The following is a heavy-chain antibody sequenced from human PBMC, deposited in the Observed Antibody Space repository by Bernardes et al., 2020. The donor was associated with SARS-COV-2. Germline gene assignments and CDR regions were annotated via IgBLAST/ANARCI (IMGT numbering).Heavy chain of an antibody. CDR2: ISSSSSYI. V-gene: IGHV3-21*01. CDR1: GFTFSRCT. D-gene: IGHD2-15*01. Sequence: GGSLRLSCEASGFTFSRCTINWVRQAPGKGLEWVSSISSSSSYIFYADSVKGRFTISRDNAKKSLYLQMDSLRAEDTAVYYCARGPGYCSGGSCQSEVRSLDYWGQGTLVTVSS. J-gene: IGHJ4*02. CDR3: ARGPGYCSGGSCQSEVRSLDY.